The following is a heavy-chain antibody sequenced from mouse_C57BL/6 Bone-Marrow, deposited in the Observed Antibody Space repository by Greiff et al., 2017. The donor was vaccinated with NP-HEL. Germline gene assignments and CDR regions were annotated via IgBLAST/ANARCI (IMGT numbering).Heavy chain of an antibody. CDR3: TANWDGYYFDY. CDR2: IRNKANNHAT. CDR1: GFTFSDAW. Sequence: DVQLQESGGGLVQPGGSMKLSCAASGFTFSDAWMDWVRQSPEKGLEWVAEIRNKANNHATYSAESVKGRFTISRDDSKSSVYLQMNSLRAEDTGIYYCTANWDGYYFDYWGQGTTLTVSS. V-gene: IGHV6-6*01. J-gene: IGHJ2*01. D-gene: IGHD4-1*01.